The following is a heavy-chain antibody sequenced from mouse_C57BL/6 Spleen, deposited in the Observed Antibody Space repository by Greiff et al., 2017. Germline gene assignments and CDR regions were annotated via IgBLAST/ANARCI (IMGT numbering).Heavy chain of an antibody. D-gene: IGHD1-1*01. J-gene: IGHJ2*01. Sequence: QVQLQQPGAELVKPGASVKLSCKASGYTFTSYWMQWVKQRPGQGLEWIGEIDPSDSYTNYNQKFKGKATLTVDTSSSTAYMQLSSLTSEDSAVYYCARSNYGSMENYFDYWGQGTTLTVSS. CDR1: GYTFTSYW. V-gene: IGHV1-50*01. CDR2: IDPSDSYT. CDR3: ARSNYGSMENYFDY.